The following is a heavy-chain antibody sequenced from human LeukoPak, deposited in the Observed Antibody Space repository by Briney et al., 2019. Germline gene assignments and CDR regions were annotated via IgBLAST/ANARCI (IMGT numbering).Heavy chain of an antibody. CDR2: ISAYNGNT. D-gene: IGHD7-27*01. V-gene: IGHV1-18*01. CDR3: ARDTNALTYWGWANWSDP. CDR1: GYTFTSYG. J-gene: IGHJ5*02. Sequence: ASVKVSCKASGYTFTSYGISWVRQAPGQGLEWMGWISAYNGNTNYAQKLQGRVTMTTDTSTSTAYMELRSLRSDDTAVYYCARDTNALTYWGWANWSDPWGQGTLVTVSS.